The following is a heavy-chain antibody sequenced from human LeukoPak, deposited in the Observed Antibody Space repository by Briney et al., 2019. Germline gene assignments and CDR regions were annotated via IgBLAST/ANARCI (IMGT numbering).Heavy chain of an antibody. CDR1: GGSFSGYY. CDR3: AREQWLGPGPFDY. J-gene: IGHJ4*02. CDR2: INHSGST. Sequence: SETLSLTCAVYGGSFSGYYWSWIRQPPGKGLGWIGEINHSGSTNYNPSLKSRVTVSVDTSKNQFSLKLSSVTAADTAVYYCAREQWLGPGPFDYWGQGTLVTVSS. D-gene: IGHD6-19*01. V-gene: IGHV4-34*01.